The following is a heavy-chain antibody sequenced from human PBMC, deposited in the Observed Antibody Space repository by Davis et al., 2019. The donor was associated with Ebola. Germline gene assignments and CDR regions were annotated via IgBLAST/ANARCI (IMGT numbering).Heavy chain of an antibody. J-gene: IGHJ6*02. CDR3: ARDPDYGETYKSDYHLDYYYYYGMDV. V-gene: IGHV1-46*01. Sequence: AASVKVSCKASGYTFTSYYMHWVRQAPGQGLEWMGIINPSGGSTSYAQKFQGRVTMTRDTSTSTVYMELSSLRSEDTAVYYCARDPDYGETYKSDYHLDYYYYYGMDVWGQGTTVTVSS. CDR2: INPSGGST. D-gene: IGHD4-17*01. CDR1: GYTFTSYY.